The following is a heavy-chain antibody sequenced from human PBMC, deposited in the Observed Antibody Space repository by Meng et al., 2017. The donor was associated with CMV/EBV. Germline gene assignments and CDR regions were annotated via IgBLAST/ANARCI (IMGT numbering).Heavy chain of an antibody. Sequence: ASVKVSCKASGYTFTGYYMHWVRQAPGQGLEWMGWINPNSGGTNYAQKFQGRVTMTRDTSISTAYMELSRLRSDDTAVYYCARNGDSIRAQFDPWGQGTLVTVSS. CDR3: ARNGDSIRAQFDP. V-gene: IGHV1-2*02. CDR2: INPNSGGT. CDR1: GYTFTGYY. J-gene: IGHJ5*02. D-gene: IGHD3-10*01.